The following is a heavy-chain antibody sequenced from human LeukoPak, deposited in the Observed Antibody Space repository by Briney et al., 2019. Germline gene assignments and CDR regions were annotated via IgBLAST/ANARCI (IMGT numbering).Heavy chain of an antibody. CDR3: ARKRWQLVGAGDYYYYMDV. CDR2: GDYSGST. J-gene: IGHJ6*03. CDR1: GGSISSSSYY. V-gene: IGHV4-39*07. Sequence: SETLSLTCTVSGGSISSSSYYWGWIRQPPGKGLEGIGSGDYSGSTYYNPSLESRVTISVDTAKNQFSLKLSSVTAADTAVYYCARKRWQLVGAGDYYYYMDVWGKGTTVTVSS. D-gene: IGHD6-6*01.